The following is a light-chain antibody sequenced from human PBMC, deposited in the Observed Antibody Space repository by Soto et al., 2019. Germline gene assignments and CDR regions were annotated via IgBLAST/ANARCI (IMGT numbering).Light chain of an antibody. CDR3: QQRSNWRWT. J-gene: IGKJ1*01. V-gene: IGKV3-11*01. Sequence: EIVLTQSPATLSLSPGERATLSCRASQSVSSYLAWYQQKPGQAPRLLIYDASNRATGIPARFSGSVSGTDFTLTISSLEPEDFAVYYCQQRSNWRWTFGQGTKGEIK. CDR2: DAS. CDR1: QSVSSY.